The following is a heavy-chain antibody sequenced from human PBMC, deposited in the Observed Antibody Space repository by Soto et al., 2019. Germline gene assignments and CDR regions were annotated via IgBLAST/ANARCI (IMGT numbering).Heavy chain of an antibody. J-gene: IGHJ5*02. CDR1: GYRFANYW. D-gene: IGHD2-2*01. Sequence: GESLKISCKASGYRFANYWIGWVRQMPGKGLELMGIIYPDDSDTRYSPSFQGQVTISADKSITTAYLQWSSLKASDTAMYYCARFPSRRDPNWFDPWGQGTLVTVSS. CDR2: IYPDDSDT. V-gene: IGHV5-51*01. CDR3: ARFPSRRDPNWFDP.